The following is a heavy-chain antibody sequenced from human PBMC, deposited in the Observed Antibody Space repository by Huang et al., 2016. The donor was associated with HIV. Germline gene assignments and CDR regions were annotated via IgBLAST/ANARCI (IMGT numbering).Heavy chain of an antibody. Sequence: QVQLVQSGAEVKKPGTSVKVSCKTSGYTFSSHALHWLRQAPGQRPEGMGWINGGKGDTKYSQKFQGRVNITSDTSANIGYMELNSLLSEDTAVYYCARDPLDIRRHFDFWGQGSLVTVSS. V-gene: IGHV1-3*01. CDR3: ARDPLDIRRHFDF. J-gene: IGHJ4*02. CDR2: INGGKGDT. CDR1: GYTFSSHA. D-gene: IGHD3-3*01.